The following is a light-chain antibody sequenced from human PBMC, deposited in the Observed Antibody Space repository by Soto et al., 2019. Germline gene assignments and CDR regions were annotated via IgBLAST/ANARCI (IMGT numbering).Light chain of an antibody. J-gene: IGKJ1*01. CDR2: RAS. V-gene: IGKV4-1*01. CDR1: QSILYNSNNKNY. CDR3: QQYFGTTWT. Sequence: DIVMTQSPDSLAVSLGERATINCKSSQSILYNSNNKNYVAWYQQKPGQPPKLLIYRASTRESGVPDRFSGSGSGTDFTLTISSLQAEDVAVYYCQQYFGTTWTFGQGTKVEIK.